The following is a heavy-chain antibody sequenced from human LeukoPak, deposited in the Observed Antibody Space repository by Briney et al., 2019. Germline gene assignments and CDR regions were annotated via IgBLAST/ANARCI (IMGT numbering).Heavy chain of an antibody. J-gene: IGHJ5*02. Sequence: SETLSLTCGVYGASFTANYWSWVRQPPGKGLEWVGEINHRGRSNYNPSLNSRITISVDASKRQFSLKLSSVTAADTAVYYCARQPPNSGSSRGYWFDPWGQGTLVTVSS. CDR1: GASFTANY. CDR3: ARQPPNSGSSRGYWFDP. D-gene: IGHD1-26*01. V-gene: IGHV4-34*01. CDR2: INHRGRS.